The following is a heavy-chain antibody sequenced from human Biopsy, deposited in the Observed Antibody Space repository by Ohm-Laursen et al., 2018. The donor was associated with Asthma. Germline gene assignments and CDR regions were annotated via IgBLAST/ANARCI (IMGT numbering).Heavy chain of an antibody. J-gene: IGHJ3*01. CDR3: ARTYYDFLTGQVKDVFGV. CDR2: VNTGNGDT. CDR1: GYNFISFA. D-gene: IGHD3-9*01. V-gene: IGHV1-3*04. Sequence: ASVEVSCKASGYNFISFAVHWVRQAPGQRLEWMGWVNTGNGDTKYSQKFQGRVTITRDTSASTAYMELRSLRSEDTATYYCARTYYDFLTGQVKDVFGVWGQGTMVTVSS.